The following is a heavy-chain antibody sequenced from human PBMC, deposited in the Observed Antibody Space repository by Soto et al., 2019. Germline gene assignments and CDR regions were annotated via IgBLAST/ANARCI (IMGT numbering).Heavy chain of an antibody. CDR2: IYSGGST. J-gene: IGHJ5*02. Sequence: GGSLRLSCAASGFTVSSNYMSWVRQAPGKGLEWVSVIYSGGSTYYADSVKGRFTISRDNSKNTLYLQMNSLRAEDTAVYYCASYLNFPGIAAADTWFDPWGQGTLVTVSS. V-gene: IGHV3-66*01. CDR1: GFTVSSNY. D-gene: IGHD6-13*01. CDR3: ASYLNFPGIAAADTWFDP.